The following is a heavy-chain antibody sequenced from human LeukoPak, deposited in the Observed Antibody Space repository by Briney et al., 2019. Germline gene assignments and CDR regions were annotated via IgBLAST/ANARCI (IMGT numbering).Heavy chain of an antibody. J-gene: IGHJ5*02. V-gene: IGHV1-69*04. Sequence: GASVKVSCKASGYTFTGYYMHWVRQAPGQGLEWMGRIIPMSDMTHYAQKFQGRVTITADKSTSTAYMELSSLRSEDTAVYYCARVGYCSGGSCFNWFDPWGQGTLVTVSS. D-gene: IGHD2-15*01. CDR2: IIPMSDMT. CDR1: GYTFTGYY. CDR3: ARVGYCSGGSCFNWFDP.